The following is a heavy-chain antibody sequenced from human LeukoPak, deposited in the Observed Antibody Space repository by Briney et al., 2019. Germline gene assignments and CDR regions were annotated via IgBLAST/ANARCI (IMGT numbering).Heavy chain of an antibody. V-gene: IGHV3-23*01. CDR2: ISGSGGST. Sequence: GGSLRLSCAASGFTFSSYAMSWVRQAPGKGLEWVSAISGSGGSTYYADSVKGRFTISRDNSKNTLYLQMNSLRAEDTAVYYCARAPPSRCSGGSCYPFDYWGQGTLVTVSS. D-gene: IGHD2-15*01. J-gene: IGHJ4*02. CDR1: GFTFSSYA. CDR3: ARAPPSRCSGGSCYPFDY.